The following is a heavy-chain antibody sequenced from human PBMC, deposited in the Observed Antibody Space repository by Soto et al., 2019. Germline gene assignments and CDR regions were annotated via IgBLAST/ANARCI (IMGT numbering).Heavy chain of an antibody. J-gene: IGHJ6*01. V-gene: IGHV4-39*01. CDR2: IDYSGST. D-gene: IGHD5-18*01. CDR1: GGSISSSSYY. CDR3: ARCQDKASAKLMDV. Sequence: SETLSLTCTVSGGSISSSSYYWGWIRQPPGKGLEWIWSIDYSGSTYYNPSLKSRVTISADTSKNQFSLKLSSVTAADTAVYYSARCQDKASAKLMDVWGQGTTVTVCS.